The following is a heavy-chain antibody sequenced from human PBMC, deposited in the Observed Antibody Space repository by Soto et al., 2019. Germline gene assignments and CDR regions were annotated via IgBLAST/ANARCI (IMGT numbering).Heavy chain of an antibody. J-gene: IGHJ6*02. D-gene: IGHD6-13*01. Sequence: ASVKVSCKASGGTFSSYAISWVRQAPGQGLEWMGGIIPIFGTANYAQKFQGRVTITADKSTSTAYMELSSLRSEDTAVYYCARASFGIAADPTLFAGMDVWGQGTTVTVSS. CDR1: GGTFSSYA. CDR2: IIPIFGTA. V-gene: IGHV1-69*06. CDR3: ARASFGIAADPTLFAGMDV.